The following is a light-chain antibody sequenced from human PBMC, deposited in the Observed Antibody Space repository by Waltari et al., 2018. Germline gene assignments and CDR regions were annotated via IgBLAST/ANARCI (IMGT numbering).Light chain of an antibody. CDR1: TGAVTSGHY. CDR3: LISYSGARFV. CDR2: DTS. Sequence: QAVVTQEPSLTVSPGGTVTLTCGSSTGAVTSGHYPYWFQQKPGQAPRTLIYDTSNKHSWTPARFSGSRLGGKAALTLSGAQPEDEAEYYCLISYSGARFVFGGGTKLTVL. J-gene: IGLJ3*02. V-gene: IGLV7-46*01.